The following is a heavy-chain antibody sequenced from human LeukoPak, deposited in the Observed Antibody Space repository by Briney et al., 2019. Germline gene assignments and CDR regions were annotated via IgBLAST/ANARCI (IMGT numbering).Heavy chain of an antibody. CDR1: GYTFTSFG. CDR3: AXXLGEDTTMIFFDF. D-gene: IGHD5-18*01. J-gene: IGHJ4*02. V-gene: IGHV1-18*01. Sequence: ASVKVSCKASGYTFTSFGISWVRQAPGQGLEWMGWSSAYNGNTKYAQNVQGRVTMTADTSTDTAYMELRSLRSDDTAVYYCAXXLGEDTTMIFFDFWGQGTLVTVSS. CDR2: SSAYNGNT.